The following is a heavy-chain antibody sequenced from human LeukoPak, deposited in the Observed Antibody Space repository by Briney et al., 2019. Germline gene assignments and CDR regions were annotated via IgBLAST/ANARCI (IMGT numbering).Heavy chain of an antibody. CDR2: MKPIGGNT. D-gene: IGHD2-21*01. J-gene: IGHJ6*03. V-gene: IGHV1-8*01. Sequence: ASVKVSSKASGYTFTSYDINWVRQTTGQGLEWIGWMKPIGGNTGYAQKFQGRVTMTRNTSISTAYMELSSLRSEDTAVYYCARGTISKRIWTNYYYMDVWGKGTTVTISS. CDR1: GYTFTSYD. CDR3: ARGTISKRIWTNYYYMDV.